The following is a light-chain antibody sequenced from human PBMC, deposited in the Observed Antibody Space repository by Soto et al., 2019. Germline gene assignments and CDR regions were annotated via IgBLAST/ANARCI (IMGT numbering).Light chain of an antibody. CDR2: GAS. CDR1: QSVRSN. CDR3: QQYGSS. V-gene: IGKV3-20*01. J-gene: IGKJ1*01. Sequence: ENVLTQSPGTLSLSPVERATLSCRASQSVRSNLAWYQQKPGQSPRLLIYGASTRATGIPARFSGSGSGTDFTLTISRLEPEDFAVYYCQQYGSSFGQGTKVDIK.